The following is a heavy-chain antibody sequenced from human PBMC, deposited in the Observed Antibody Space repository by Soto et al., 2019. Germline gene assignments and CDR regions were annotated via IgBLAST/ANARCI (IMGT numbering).Heavy chain of an antibody. D-gene: IGHD5-12*01. CDR3: ARRNVDIVATINPDFDY. V-gene: IGHV4-31*03. Sequence: SETLSLTCTVSGGSISSGGYYWSWIRQHPGKGLEWIGYIYYSGSTYYNPPLKSRVTISVDTSKNQFSLKLSSVTAADTAVYYCARRNVDIVATINPDFDYWGQGNLVTVSS. J-gene: IGHJ4*02. CDR1: GGSISSGGYY. CDR2: IYYSGST.